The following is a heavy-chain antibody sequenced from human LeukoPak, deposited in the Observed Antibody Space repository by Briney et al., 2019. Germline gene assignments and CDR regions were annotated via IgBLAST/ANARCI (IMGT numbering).Heavy chain of an antibody. J-gene: IGHJ4*02. CDR2: MQSTGNS. V-gene: IGHV4-59*01. D-gene: IGHD5-18*01. Sequence: SETLSLTCSVSGDSISTYHWNWIRKPPGKGLEWIGYMQSTGNSNYNPSLKNRVNIFVDMSKNQFVLNLRSVAAADTAVYYCARDKRHSYGRYFDPWGQGMLVTVSS. CDR3: ARDKRHSYGRYFDP. CDR1: GDSISTYH.